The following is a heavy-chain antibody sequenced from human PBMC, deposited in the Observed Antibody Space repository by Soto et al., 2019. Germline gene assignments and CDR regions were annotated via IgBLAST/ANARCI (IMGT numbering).Heavy chain of an antibody. CDR2: ISAYNGNT. V-gene: IGHV1-18*04. Sequence: GASVKVSCKASGYTFTSYGISWVRQARGQGLEWMGWISAYNGNTNYAQKLQGRVTMTTDTSTSTAYMELRSLRSDDTAVYYCARDLGRADSSGYYWFDPWGQGTLVTVSS. CDR3: ARDLGRADSSGYYWFDP. CDR1: GYTFTSYG. J-gene: IGHJ5*02. D-gene: IGHD3-22*01.